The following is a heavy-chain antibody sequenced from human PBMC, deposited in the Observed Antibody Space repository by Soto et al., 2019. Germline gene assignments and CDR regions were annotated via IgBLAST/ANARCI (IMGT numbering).Heavy chain of an antibody. CDR2: IKSKTDGWTT. V-gene: IGHV3-15*01. J-gene: IGHJ6*02. CDR1: GFSFRNAW. CDR3: RLDYFYYGMDV. Sequence: PGGSLRLSCAAFGFSFRNAWMSWVRQAPGKGLEWVGRIKSKTDGWTTDYAAPVKGRFTISRDNSKNTLYLQMNSLKTEDTAVYYCRLDYFYYGMDVWGQGTTVTVSS.